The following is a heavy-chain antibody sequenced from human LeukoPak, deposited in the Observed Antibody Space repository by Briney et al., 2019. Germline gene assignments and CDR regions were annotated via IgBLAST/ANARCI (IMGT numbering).Heavy chain of an antibody. D-gene: IGHD1-26*01. V-gene: IGHV3-33*01. Sequence: PGMSLVLSCAASGFTFSPYGMHWVRQAPGKGLEWVAVIWHDGSNKFYVDSVKGRFTISRDNSKNTLYLQMNSLRTEDTAVYYCGRGKASGGYSEYGIDALEMWGQGTLATASS. CDR2: IWHDGSNK. CDR1: GFTFSPYG. J-gene: IGHJ3*02. CDR3: GRGKASGGYSEYGIDALEM.